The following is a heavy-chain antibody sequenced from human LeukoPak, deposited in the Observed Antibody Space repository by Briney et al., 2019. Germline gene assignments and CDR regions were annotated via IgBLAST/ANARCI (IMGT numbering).Heavy chain of an antibody. D-gene: IGHD6-13*01. CDR1: GGSISSYY. Sequence: SETLSLTCTVSGGSISSYYWSWIRQPPGKGLEWIGEINHSGSTNYNPSLKSRVTISVDTSKNQFSLKLSSVTAADTAVYYCARGLVRFLAAGKRWFDPWGQGTLVTVSS. J-gene: IGHJ5*02. CDR3: ARGLVRFLAAGKRWFDP. CDR2: INHSGST. V-gene: IGHV4-34*01.